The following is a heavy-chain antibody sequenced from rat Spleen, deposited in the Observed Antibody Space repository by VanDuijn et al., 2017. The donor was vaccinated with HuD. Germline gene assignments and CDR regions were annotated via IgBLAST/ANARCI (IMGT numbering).Heavy chain of an antibody. CDR3: ARRHYGYTDYFDY. D-gene: IGHD1-9*01. J-gene: IGHJ2*01. Sequence: EVQLVESGGGLVQPGRSLKLSCAASGFTFSDYGMAWVRQAPRKGLEWVANIIYDGSRTYYRDSVKGRFTISRDNAKSTLYLQMDSLRSEDTATYYCARRHYGYTDYFDYWGQGVMVTVSS. CDR1: GFTFSDYG. V-gene: IGHV5-29*01. CDR2: IIYDGSRT.